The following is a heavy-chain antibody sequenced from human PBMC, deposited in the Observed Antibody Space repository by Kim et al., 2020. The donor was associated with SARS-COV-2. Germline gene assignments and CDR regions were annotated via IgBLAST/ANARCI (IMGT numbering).Heavy chain of an antibody. V-gene: IGHV3-66*01. CDR3: ARDHRIRYYDSSPRFDP. J-gene: IGHJ5*02. CDR1: GFTVSSNY. D-gene: IGHD3-22*01. CDR2: IYSGGST. Sequence: GGSLRLSCAASGFTVSSNYMSWVRQAPGKGLEWVSVIYSGGSTYYADSVKGRFTISRDNSKNTLYLQMNSLRAEDTAVYYCARDHRIRYYDSSPRFDPWGQGTLVTVSS.